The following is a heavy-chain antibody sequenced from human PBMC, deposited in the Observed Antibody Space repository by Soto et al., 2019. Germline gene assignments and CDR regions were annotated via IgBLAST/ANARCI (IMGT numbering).Heavy chain of an antibody. CDR1: GFTFSSYA. J-gene: IGHJ4*02. Sequence: GGSLRLSCAASGFTFSSYAMSWVRQATGKGLEWVSAISGSGGHTYYAGSVEGRFTLSRDNSKNTLYLQMNSLRAEDTAVYYCAKARLFMVRGVIGDYWGQGTLVTVSS. CDR2: ISGSGGHT. D-gene: IGHD3-10*01. CDR3: AKARLFMVRGVIGDY. V-gene: IGHV3-23*01.